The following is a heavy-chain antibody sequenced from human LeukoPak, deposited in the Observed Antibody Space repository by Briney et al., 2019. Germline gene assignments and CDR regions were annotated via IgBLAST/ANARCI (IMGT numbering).Heavy chain of an antibody. J-gene: IGHJ4*02. CDR3: ARGPVVAVKGNDY. CDR2: IIQSGST. V-gene: IGHV4-34*01. D-gene: IGHD2-15*01. CDR1: GGSFSGYY. Sequence: KTSETLSLTCAVYGGSFSGYYWSWIRQPPGKGPEWIGEIIQSGSTNYNPFLKSRVTISVDTSKNQLSLKVSSVTAADTAVYYCARGPVVAVKGNDYWGQGTLVTVSS.